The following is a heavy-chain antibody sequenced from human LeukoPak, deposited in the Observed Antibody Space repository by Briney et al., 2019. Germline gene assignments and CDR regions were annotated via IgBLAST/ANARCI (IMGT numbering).Heavy chain of an antibody. J-gene: IGHJ4*02. CDR1: GGSFSGYY. D-gene: IGHD5-24*01. Sequence: SETLSLTCAVYGGSFSGYYWSWIRQPPGKGLEWIGEINHSGSTNYNPSLKSRVTISVDTSKNQFSLRLSSVTAADTAVYYCARRDQAIDYWGQGTLVTVSS. V-gene: IGHV4-34*01. CDR3: ARRDQAIDY. CDR2: INHSGST.